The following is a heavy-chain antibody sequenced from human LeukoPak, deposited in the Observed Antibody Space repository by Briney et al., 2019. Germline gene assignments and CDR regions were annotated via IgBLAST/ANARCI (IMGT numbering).Heavy chain of an antibody. J-gene: IGHJ4*02. CDR2: ISGSGGST. D-gene: IGHD3-10*01. CDR3: AKDRRAYYYGSGTALSPYFDY. V-gene: IGHV3-23*01. CDR1: GFTFSSYG. Sequence: GGSLRLSCAASGFTFSSYGMSWVRQAPGKGLEWVSAISGSGGSTYYADSVKGRFTISRGNSKNTLYLQMNSLRAEDTAVYYCAKDRRAYYYGSGTALSPYFDYWGQGTLVTVSS.